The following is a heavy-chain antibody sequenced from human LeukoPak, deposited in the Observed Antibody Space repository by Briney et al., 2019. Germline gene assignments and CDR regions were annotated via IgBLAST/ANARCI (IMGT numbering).Heavy chain of an antibody. D-gene: IGHD3-22*01. CDR2: ISSSSSTI. V-gene: IGHV3-48*04. J-gene: IGHJ4*02. Sequence: GGSLRLSCAASGFTFSSYSMNWVRQAPGKGLEWVSYISSSSSTIYYADSVKGRFTISRDNAKNSLYLQMNSLRAEDTAVYYCASSGYHPGSGYWGQGTLVTVSS. CDR1: GFTFSSYS. CDR3: ASSGYHPGSGY.